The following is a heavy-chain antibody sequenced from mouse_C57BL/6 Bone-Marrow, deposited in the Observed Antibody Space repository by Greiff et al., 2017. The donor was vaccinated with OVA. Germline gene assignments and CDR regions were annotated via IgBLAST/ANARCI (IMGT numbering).Heavy chain of an antibody. CDR3: ARLTGAFWFAY. Sequence: QVQLQQPGAELVRPGTSVTLSCKASGYTFTRYWMHWVKQRPGQGLEWIGVIDPSDSYTNSNQKFKGKATLTVDTSSSTAYMQLSSLTSEDSAVYYCARLTGAFWFAYWGQGTLVTGSA. CDR1: GYTFTRYW. V-gene: IGHV1-59*01. CDR2: IDPSDSYT. D-gene: IGHD4-1*01. J-gene: IGHJ3*01.